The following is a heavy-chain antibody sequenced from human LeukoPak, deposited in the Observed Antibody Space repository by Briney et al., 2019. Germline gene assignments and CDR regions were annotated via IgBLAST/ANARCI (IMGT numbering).Heavy chain of an antibody. CDR2: IYYSGRT. CDR3: ARLLDNDSSGDPDTFDM. D-gene: IGHD3-22*01. J-gene: IGHJ3*02. V-gene: IGHV4-59*11. Sequence: PSETLSLTCTVSGGSISSHYWSWLRQPPGKGLEWIGFIYYSGRTKYNPSLQSRVTISVDTSENNFSLKLTSVTAADTAVYYCARLLDNDSSGDPDTFDMWGQGTVVTVSS. CDR1: GGSISSHY.